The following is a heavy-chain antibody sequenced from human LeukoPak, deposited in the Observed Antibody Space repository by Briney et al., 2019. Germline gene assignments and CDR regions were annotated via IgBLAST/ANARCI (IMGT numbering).Heavy chain of an antibody. Sequence: GGSLRLSCAVSGFTFGNYAMSWVRQAPGKGLEWVSTLSNSGGNTYYADSVKGRFTSSRDNSQNTLYLQMDSLRAEDTALYYSARRDSGHDDYWGQGTLVTVSS. CDR1: GFTFGNYA. CDR3: ARRDSGHDDY. J-gene: IGHJ4*02. D-gene: IGHD5-12*01. CDR2: LSNSGGNT. V-gene: IGHV3-23*01.